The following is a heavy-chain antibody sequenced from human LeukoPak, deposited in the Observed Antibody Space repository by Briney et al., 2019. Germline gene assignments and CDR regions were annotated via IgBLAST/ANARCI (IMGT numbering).Heavy chain of an antibody. Sequence: ASVKVSCKASHYAFTRFGISWVRQAPGQGLEWMGWISTNTGNTIYGQKFQGRVTMTRDTSTSTAYMELRRLMSDDTAMYFCARDPQNNYYDKSGFDYWGQGSLVTVSS. D-gene: IGHD3-22*01. J-gene: IGHJ4*02. CDR3: ARDPQNNYYDKSGFDY. V-gene: IGHV1-18*01. CDR2: ISTNTGNT. CDR1: HYAFTRFG.